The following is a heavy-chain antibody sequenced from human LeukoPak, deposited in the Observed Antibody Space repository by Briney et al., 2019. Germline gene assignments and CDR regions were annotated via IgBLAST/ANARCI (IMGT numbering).Heavy chain of an antibody. Sequence: VASVKVSCKASGYTFTSYYMHWVRQAPGQGLEWMGIINPSGGSTSYAQKFQGRVAMTRDTSTSTVYMELSSLRSEDTAVYYCAAGTYYDILTGLNAFDIWGQGTMVTVSS. CDR2: INPSGGST. J-gene: IGHJ3*02. CDR1: GYTFTSYY. D-gene: IGHD3-9*01. CDR3: AAGTYYDILTGLNAFDI. V-gene: IGHV1-46*01.